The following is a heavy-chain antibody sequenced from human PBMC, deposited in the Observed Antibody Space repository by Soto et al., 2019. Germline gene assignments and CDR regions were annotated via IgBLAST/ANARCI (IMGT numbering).Heavy chain of an antibody. Sequence: QVHLVQSGAEVKKPGASVKVSCKASGYTFTNYDINWVRQAPGQGLEWMGWISTYTGNTNYAQKRQGRATMTTAQYTSTAYMELRSQRSDDTAVYYWARGYYYGSGRPTPGGMDVWGQGTTVTVSS. J-gene: IGHJ6*02. V-gene: IGHV1-18*01. D-gene: IGHD3-10*01. CDR2: ISTYTGNT. CDR3: ARGYYYGSGRPTPGGMDV. CDR1: GYTFTNYD.